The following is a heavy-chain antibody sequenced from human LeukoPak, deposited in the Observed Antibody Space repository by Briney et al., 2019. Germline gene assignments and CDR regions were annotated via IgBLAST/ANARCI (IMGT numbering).Heavy chain of an antibody. CDR2: INHSGST. D-gene: IGHD1-1*01. CDR1: GGSFSGYY. J-gene: IGHJ4*02. CDR3: ARWRRTWKENRNYYFDY. V-gene: IGHV4-34*01. Sequence: SETLSLTCAVYGGSFSGYYWSWIRQPPGKGLEWIGEINHSGSTNYNPSLKSRVTISVDTSKNQFSLKLSSVTAADTAVYYCARWRRTWKENRNYYFDYWGQGTLVTVSS.